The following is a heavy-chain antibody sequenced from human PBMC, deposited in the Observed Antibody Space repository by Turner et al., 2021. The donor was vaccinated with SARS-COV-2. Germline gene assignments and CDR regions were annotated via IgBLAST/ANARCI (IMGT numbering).Heavy chain of an antibody. J-gene: IGHJ6*02. CDR2: FDPEDGET. CDR3: ATGVAVAGTPSDYYYYYGMDD. Sequence: QVQLVQSGAEVKKPGASVKVSCKVSGYTLTELSMHWVRQAPGKGLEWMGGFDPEDGETIYAQKFQGRVTMTEDTSTDTAYMELSSLRSEDTAVYYCATGVAVAGTPSDYYYYYGMDDWGQGTTVTVS. V-gene: IGHV1-24*01. CDR1: GYTLTELS. D-gene: IGHD6-19*01.